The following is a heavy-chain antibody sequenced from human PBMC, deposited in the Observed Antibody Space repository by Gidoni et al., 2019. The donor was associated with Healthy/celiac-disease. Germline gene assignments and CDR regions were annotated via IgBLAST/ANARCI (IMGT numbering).Heavy chain of an antibody. Sequence: EVQLVESGGGLVQPGGSLTLSCADSGFTFSGSAMHWVRQASGKGLEWVGRIRSKANSYATAYAASVKGRFTISRDDSKNTAYLQMNSLKTEDTAVYYCTRREDYYDSSGPGYYYYYYGMDVWGQGTTVTVSS. CDR2: IRSKANSYAT. CDR3: TRREDYYDSSGPGYYYYYYGMDV. J-gene: IGHJ6*02. CDR1: GFTFSGSA. V-gene: IGHV3-73*02. D-gene: IGHD3-22*01.